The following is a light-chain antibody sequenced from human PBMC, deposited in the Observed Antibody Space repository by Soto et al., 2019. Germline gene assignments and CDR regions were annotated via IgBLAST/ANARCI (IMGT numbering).Light chain of an antibody. CDR2: GAS. Sequence: EIVLMQSPGTLSSSPGERATLSCRASQSVSSSYLAWYQQKPGQAPRLLIYGASSRATGIPDRFSGSGSGTDFTLTISRLEPEDFAVYYCQQYGSSPSWTFGQGTKVDIK. CDR1: QSVSSSY. CDR3: QQYGSSPSWT. J-gene: IGKJ1*01. V-gene: IGKV3-20*01.